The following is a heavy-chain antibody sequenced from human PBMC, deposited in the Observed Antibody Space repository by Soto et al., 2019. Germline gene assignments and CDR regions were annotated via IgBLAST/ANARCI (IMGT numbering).Heavy chain of an antibody. Sequence: EVQLLDSGGGLVQPGGSLRLSCAASGFTFSSYAMNWVRQAPGKGLEWVSVISGSGGSTYYANSVKGRFTISRDNSKNTLYLQMNSLRAEDTAVYYCARRGPGTYFDYWGQGTLVTVSS. CDR2: ISGSGGST. CDR3: ARRGPGTYFDY. V-gene: IGHV3-23*01. J-gene: IGHJ4*02. D-gene: IGHD6-13*01. CDR1: GFTFSSYA.